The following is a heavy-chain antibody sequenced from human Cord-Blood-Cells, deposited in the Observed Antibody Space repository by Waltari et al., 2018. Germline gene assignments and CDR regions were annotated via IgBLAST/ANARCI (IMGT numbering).Heavy chain of an antibody. D-gene: IGHD3-16*01. CDR2: INHSGST. CDR3: ARGLGAADAVDI. Sequence: QVQLQQWGAGLLKPSETLSLTCAVYGGSFSGYYWSWIRQPPGKGLEWIGEINHSGSTNCNPSLKSRVTISVDTSKNQFSLKLSSVTAADTAVYYCARGLGAADAVDIWGQGTMVTVSS. CDR1: GGSFSGYY. V-gene: IGHV4-34*01. J-gene: IGHJ3*02.